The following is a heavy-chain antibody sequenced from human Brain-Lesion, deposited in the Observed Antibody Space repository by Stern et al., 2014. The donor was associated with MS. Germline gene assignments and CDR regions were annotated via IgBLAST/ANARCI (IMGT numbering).Heavy chain of an antibody. J-gene: IGHJ4*02. Sequence: QVQLVESGPGLVKPSQTLSLTCTVSGGSISSGSDYWSWIRQPVGKGLEWIGRIHPSGSAFYTPSLKSRVTISKATSMNQFSLELNSATAADTAIYYCASGYRIFDYWGQGILVTVSS. CDR1: GGSISSGSDY. V-gene: IGHV4-61*02. CDR3: ASGYRIFDY. D-gene: IGHD5-18*01. CDR2: IHPSGSA.